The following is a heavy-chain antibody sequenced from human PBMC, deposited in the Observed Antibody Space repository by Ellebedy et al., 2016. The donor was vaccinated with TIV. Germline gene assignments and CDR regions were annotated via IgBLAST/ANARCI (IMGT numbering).Heavy chain of an antibody. Sequence: PGGSLRLSCAASGFTVSSNYMSWVRRAPGQGLGWVSVIYGGGNTDYAEHVEGRFTISRDTSTNTVYLQMNSLRAEDTAVYYCARARGWYGSDGMDVWGEGTTVTVSS. CDR3: ARARGWYGSDGMDV. D-gene: IGHD6-19*01. J-gene: IGHJ6*04. CDR1: GFTVSSNY. V-gene: IGHV3-53*01. CDR2: IYGGGNT.